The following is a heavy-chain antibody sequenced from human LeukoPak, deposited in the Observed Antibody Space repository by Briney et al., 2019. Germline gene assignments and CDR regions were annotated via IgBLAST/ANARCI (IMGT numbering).Heavy chain of an antibody. Sequence: ASVKVSCKASGYTFIDFYLHWVRQAPGQGPEWLGWINPQTGGTESAQKFQGRVTMTRGTSISTAYMELSRLRSDDTAVYYCARNAYSSGWYDYFDYWGQGTLVTVSS. J-gene: IGHJ4*02. D-gene: IGHD6-19*01. CDR3: ARNAYSSGWYDYFDY. CDR2: INPQTGGT. V-gene: IGHV1-2*02. CDR1: GYTFIDFY.